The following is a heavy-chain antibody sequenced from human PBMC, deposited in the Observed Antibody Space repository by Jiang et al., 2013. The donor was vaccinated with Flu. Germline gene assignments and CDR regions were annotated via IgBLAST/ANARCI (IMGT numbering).Heavy chain of an antibody. Sequence: SGAEVKKPGSSVKVSCKASGGTFSSYAISWVRQAPGQGLEWMGGIIPIFGTANYAQKFQGRVTITADESTSTAYMELSSLRSEDTAVYYCARLGYCSSTSCYDWFDPWGQGTLVTVSS. CDR3: ARLGYCSSTSCYDWFDP. D-gene: IGHD2-2*01. J-gene: IGHJ5*02. V-gene: IGHV1-69*01. CDR2: IIPIFGTA. CDR1: GGTFSSYA.